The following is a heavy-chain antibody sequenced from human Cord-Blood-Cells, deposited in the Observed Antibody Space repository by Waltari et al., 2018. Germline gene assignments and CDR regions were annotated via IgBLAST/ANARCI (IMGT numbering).Heavy chain of an antibody. CDR2: INHSGST. V-gene: IGHV4-34*01. CDR3: ARGPLLDGIAAAGHDALDI. Sequence: QVQLQQWGAGLLKPSETLSLTCAVYGGSFSGYYWSWIRQPPGKGLEWIGEINHSGSTNYNPALKSRVTISVDTSKNQFSLKLSSVTAADTAVYYCARGPLLDGIAAAGHDALDIWGQGTMVTVSS. J-gene: IGHJ3*02. D-gene: IGHD6-13*01. CDR1: GGSFSGYY.